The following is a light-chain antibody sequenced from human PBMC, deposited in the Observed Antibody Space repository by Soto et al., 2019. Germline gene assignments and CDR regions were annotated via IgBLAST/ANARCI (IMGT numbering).Light chain of an antibody. CDR1: QSISNY. CDR2: AAS. CDR3: RQSYSTPYI. Sequence: DIQMTQSPSSLSASVGDRVTITCRASQSISNYLNWYQQKPGKAPKFLIFAASSLQTGVPSRFSGSGSGTDFTLTISRLQPEDFATYYFRQSYSTPYIFGQGTKLEIK. V-gene: IGKV1-39*01. J-gene: IGKJ2*01.